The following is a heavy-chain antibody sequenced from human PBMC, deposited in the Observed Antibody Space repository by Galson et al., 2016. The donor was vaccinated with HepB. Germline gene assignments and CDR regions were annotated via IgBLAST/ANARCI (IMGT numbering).Heavy chain of an antibody. J-gene: IGHJ6*02. V-gene: IGHV3-64D*06. CDR1: GFTLSNYA. CDR3: VKMYTKYAYYYYGMDV. CDR2: ISSNGGTT. Sequence: SLRLSCAASGFTLSNYAMTWVRQTPGKGLDYVSAISSNGGTTYYADSVKGRFTISRDNSKNTLYLQMSSLRAEDTAVYYCVKMYTKYAYYYYGMDVWGQGTTVTVSS. D-gene: IGHD1-1*01.